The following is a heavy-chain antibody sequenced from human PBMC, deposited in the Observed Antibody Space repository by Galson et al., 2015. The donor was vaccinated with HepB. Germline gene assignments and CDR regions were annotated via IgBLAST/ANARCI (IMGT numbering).Heavy chain of an antibody. CDR2: ISSSSSYM. CDR1: GFTFSSYS. Sequence: SLRLSCAASGFTFSSYSMNWVRQAPGKGLEWVSSISSSSSYMYYADSVKGRFTISRDNAKNSLYLQMNSLRAEDTAVYYCAREGYTYGLRPGVSIAYWGQGTLVTVSS. D-gene: IGHD5-18*01. CDR3: AREGYTYGLRPGVSIAY. J-gene: IGHJ4*02. V-gene: IGHV3-21*01.